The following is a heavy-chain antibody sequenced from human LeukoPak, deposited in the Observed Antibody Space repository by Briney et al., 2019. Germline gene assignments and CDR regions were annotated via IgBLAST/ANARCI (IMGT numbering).Heavy chain of an antibody. J-gene: IGHJ5*02. V-gene: IGHV3-48*04. CDR2: ISSSSSTI. CDR3: ARVHTRSYAADL. CDR1: GFTFSTYS. Sequence: GGPLRLSCAASGFTFSTYSIDWVRQAPGKGLEWISYISSSSSTIDFADSVKGRFTISRDNARNSVYLQMNSLRAEDTAVYYCARVHTRSYAADLWGQGTLVTVSS. D-gene: IGHD3-16*01.